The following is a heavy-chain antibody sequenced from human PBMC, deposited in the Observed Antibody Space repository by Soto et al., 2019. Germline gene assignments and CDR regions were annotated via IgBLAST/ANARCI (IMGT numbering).Heavy chain of an antibody. CDR2: IIPIFGTA. J-gene: IGHJ4*02. Sequence: GSSVNLSCKASGCTFSSYVVSWVRQAPGQGLEWMGGIIPIFGTANYAQKFQGRVTITADESTSTAYMELSSLRSEDTAVYYCAREHYYDSSGYYYHFDYWGQGTLVTVSS. V-gene: IGHV1-69*13. CDR1: GCTFSSYV. D-gene: IGHD3-22*01. CDR3: AREHYYDSSGYYYHFDY.